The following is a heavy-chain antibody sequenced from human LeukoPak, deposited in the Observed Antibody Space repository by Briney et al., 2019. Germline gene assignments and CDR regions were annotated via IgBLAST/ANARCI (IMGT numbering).Heavy chain of an antibody. CDR1: GFTFRIYG. D-gene: IGHD5-24*01. V-gene: IGHV3-48*04. Sequence: GGSLRLSCAASGFTFRIYGMNWVRQAPGKGPEWVSYIAHDSTTIYYKDSVKGGFTMSRDNARTSLYLQMNSLRAEDTAMYYCARATRNGYDYWGQGTLVTVSS. CDR3: ARATRNGYDY. J-gene: IGHJ4*02. CDR2: IAHDSTTI.